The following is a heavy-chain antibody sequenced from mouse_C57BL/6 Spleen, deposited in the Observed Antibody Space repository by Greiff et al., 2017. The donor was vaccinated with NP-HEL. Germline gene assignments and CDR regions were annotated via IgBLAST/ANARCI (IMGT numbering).Heavy chain of an antibody. Sequence: QVQLQQSGPGLVQPSQSLSITCTVSGFSLTSYGVHWVRQSPGKGLEWLGVIWSGGSTDYNAAFISRLSISKDNSKSQVFFKMNSLQADDTAIYYCARERDGYWFAYWGQGTLVTVSA. V-gene: IGHV2-2*01. CDR3: ARERDGYWFAY. CDR1: GFSLTSYG. J-gene: IGHJ3*01. D-gene: IGHD2-3*01. CDR2: IWSGGST.